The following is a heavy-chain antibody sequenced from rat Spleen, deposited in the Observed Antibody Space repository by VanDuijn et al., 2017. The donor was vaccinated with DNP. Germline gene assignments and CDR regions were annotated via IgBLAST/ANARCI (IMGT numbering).Heavy chain of an antibody. D-gene: IGHD1-11*01. CDR1: GFTFSDYN. V-gene: IGHV5-7*01. Sequence: EVQLVESGGGLVQPGRSLKLSCAASGFTFSDYNMAWVRQAPKKGLEWVATISYDGSSTYYRDSVKGRFTISRDNAKSTLYLQMDSLRSEDTATYYWARLDYGFDYWGQGVMVTVSS. J-gene: IGHJ2*01. CDR3: ARLDYGFDY. CDR2: ISYDGSST.